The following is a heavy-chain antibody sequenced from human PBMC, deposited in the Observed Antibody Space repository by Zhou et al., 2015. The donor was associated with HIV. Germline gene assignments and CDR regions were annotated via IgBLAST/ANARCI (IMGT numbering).Heavy chain of an antibody. J-gene: IGHJ5*02. Sequence: QVQLVESGGGVVQPGRSLRLSCAASGFTFSTYGMAWVRQASGKGLEWVAGISYDGTNKYYVDSVRGRFTISRDNSQNTLYLQMNSLGGEDTAVYYCTKDLGVTIFGVVRNWFDPWGQGTLVTVSS. CDR3: TKDLGVTIFGVVRNWFDP. CDR2: ISYDGTNK. V-gene: IGHV3-30*18. CDR1: GFTFSTYG. D-gene: IGHD3-3*01.